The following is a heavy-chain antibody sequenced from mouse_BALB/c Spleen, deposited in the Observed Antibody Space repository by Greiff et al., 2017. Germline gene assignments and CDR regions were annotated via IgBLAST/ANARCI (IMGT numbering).Heavy chain of an antibody. CDR3: AKRTYDGEDYYAMDY. V-gene: IGHV1-18*01. CDR2: INPNNGGT. Sequence: EVQLQQSGPELVKPGASVKIPCKASGYTFTDYNMDWVKQSHGKSLEWIGDINPNNGGTIYNQKFKGKATLTVDKSSSTAYMELRSLTSEDTAVYYCAKRTYDGEDYYAMDYWGQGTSVTVSS. CDR1: GYTFTDYN. D-gene: IGHD2-3*01. J-gene: IGHJ4*01.